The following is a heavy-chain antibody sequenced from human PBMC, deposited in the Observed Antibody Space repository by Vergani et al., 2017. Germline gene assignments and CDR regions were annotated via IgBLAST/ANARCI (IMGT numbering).Heavy chain of an antibody. CDR1: GFTLSSYA. J-gene: IGHJ5*02. CDR2: ISGSGRST. D-gene: IGHD2-2*01. V-gene: IGHV3-23*01. Sequence: EVQLLESGGGLVQPGGSLRLSCAASGFTLSSYAMSWVRQAPGKGLEWVSGISGSGRSTFYADSVKGRFTISRDNSKNTLYLQMNSLRAEDTAVYYCAKEVVVVPAARDWFDPWGQGTLVTVSS. CDR3: AKEVVVVPAARDWFDP.